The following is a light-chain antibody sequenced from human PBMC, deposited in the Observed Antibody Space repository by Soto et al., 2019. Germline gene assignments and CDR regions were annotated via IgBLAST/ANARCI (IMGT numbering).Light chain of an antibody. J-gene: IGKJ1*01. CDR3: QQSYSPLQT. CDR1: ESISRY. Sequence: DIQMTQSPPSLSASVGDRVTITCRASESISRYLNWYNQKPGKAPKLLIYAASTLQSGVPSRFSGSGSGTDFTLTISSLQPEDFATYHCQQSYSPLQTFGQGTKVEIK. CDR2: AAS. V-gene: IGKV1-39*01.